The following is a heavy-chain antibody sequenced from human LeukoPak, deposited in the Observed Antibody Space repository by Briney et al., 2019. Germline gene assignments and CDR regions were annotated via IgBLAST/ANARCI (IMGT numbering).Heavy chain of an antibody. J-gene: IGHJ4*02. Sequence: ASVKVSCKASGYTFTSYGISWVRQAPGQGLEWMGLISAYNGNTNYAQKLQGRVTMTTDTSTSTAYMELRSLRSDDTAVYYCARGYYYDSSGYARGGFDYWGQGTLVTVSS. CDR2: ISAYNGNT. V-gene: IGHV1-18*01. D-gene: IGHD3-22*01. CDR1: GYTFTSYG. CDR3: ARGYYYDSSGYARGGFDY.